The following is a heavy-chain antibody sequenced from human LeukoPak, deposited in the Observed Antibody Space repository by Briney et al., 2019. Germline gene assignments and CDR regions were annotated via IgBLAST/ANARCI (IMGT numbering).Heavy chain of an antibody. D-gene: IGHD2-21*02. V-gene: IGHV5-51*01. CDR3: ASARTYCGGDCQNDAFDI. J-gene: IGHJ3*02. Sequence: GESLKISCKGSGYSFTSYWIGWVRQMPGKGLEWMGIIYPGDSDTRYSPSFRGQVTISADKSISTAYLQWSSLKASDTAMYYCASARTYCGGDCQNDAFDIWGQGTMVTVSS. CDR2: IYPGDSDT. CDR1: GYSFTSYW.